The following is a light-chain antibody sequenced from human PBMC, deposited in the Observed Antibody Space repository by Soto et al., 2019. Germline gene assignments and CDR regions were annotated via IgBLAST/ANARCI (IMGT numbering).Light chain of an antibody. CDR3: ISYAGSNNLWV. V-gene: IGLV2-8*01. Sequence: QSALTQPPYASGSPGQSVTISCTGTSSDIGRYKYVSWYQQHPGKAPKFMIYEVSKLPSGVPYRFSGSKSGNTASLTVSGLQAEVEAEYYCISYAGSNNLWVFGGGTKLTVL. CDR2: EVS. J-gene: IGLJ3*02. CDR1: SSDIGRYKY.